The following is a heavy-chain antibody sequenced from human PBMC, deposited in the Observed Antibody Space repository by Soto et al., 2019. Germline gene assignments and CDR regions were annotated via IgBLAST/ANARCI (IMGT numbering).Heavy chain of an antibody. J-gene: IGHJ4*02. CDR2: ISAHSGNT. D-gene: IGHD1-1*01. CDR3: ARGRYGDY. CDR1: GYTFTSYG. V-gene: IGHV1-18*01. Sequence: QVHLEQSEAEVKKPGASVKVSCKCSGYTFTSYGITWVRQAPGQGLEWMGWISAHSGNTDYAQKVQGRVTVTRDTCTSTAYMELRSLRSDDTAVYYCARGRYGDYWGQGALVTVSS.